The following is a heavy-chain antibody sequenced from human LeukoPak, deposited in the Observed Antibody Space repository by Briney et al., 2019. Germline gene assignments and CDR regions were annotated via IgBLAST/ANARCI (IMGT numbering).Heavy chain of an antibody. Sequence: GGSLRLSCAASGFTFSDYFMTWIRQAPGKGLEWVSYISGSGSNKYYADSVKGRFTISRDNAKNSLYLQMNSLRVEDTAVYYCAASQSSVAGIIGDWGQGTLVTVSS. CDR1: GFTFSDYF. D-gene: IGHD6-19*01. V-gene: IGHV3-11*04. CDR3: AASQSSVAGIIGD. J-gene: IGHJ4*02. CDR2: ISGSGSNK.